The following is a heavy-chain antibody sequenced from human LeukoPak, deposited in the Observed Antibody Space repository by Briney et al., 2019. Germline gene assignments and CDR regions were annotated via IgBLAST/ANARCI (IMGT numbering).Heavy chain of an antibody. CDR3: ARGGYLYYYYYGMDV. CDR1: SGSFRGYY. J-gene: IGHJ6*02. V-gene: IGHV4-34*01. Sequence: SETLSLTCAVYSGSFRGYYWSWIRQPPGKGLEWIGEINHSGSTNYNPSLKSRITISVGTSKNQFSLKLRSVTAADTAVYYCARGGYLYYYYYGMDVWGQGTTVTVSS. CDR2: INHSGST. D-gene: IGHD5-18*01.